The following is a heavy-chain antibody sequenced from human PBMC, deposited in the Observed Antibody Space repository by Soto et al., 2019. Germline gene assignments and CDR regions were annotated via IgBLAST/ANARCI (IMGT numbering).Heavy chain of an antibody. V-gene: IGHV3-23*01. D-gene: IGHD4-17*01. CDR2: ISGSGGST. CDR3: SIDPTGGAYAPAGPP. J-gene: IGHJ5*02. CDR1: GFTFSSYA. Sequence: PGRSMRISCAAYGFTFSSYAMSWVRQAPGKGLEWVSAISGSGGSTYYADSVKGRFTISRDNSKNTLYLQMNSLRAEDTAVYYCSIDPTGGAYAPAGPPWGQGPLVTV.